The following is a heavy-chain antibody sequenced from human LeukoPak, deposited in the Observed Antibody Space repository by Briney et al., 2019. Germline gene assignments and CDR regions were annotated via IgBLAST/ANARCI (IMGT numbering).Heavy chain of an antibody. D-gene: IGHD2-21*02. Sequence: GGSLRLSCAASGFTFSSYGMHWVRQAPGKGLEWVAVISYDGSNKYCADSVKGRFTISRDNSKNTLYLQMNSLRAEDTAVYYCAKSRSVVVTVGGDYWGQGTLVTVSS. CDR2: ISYDGSNK. J-gene: IGHJ4*02. V-gene: IGHV3-30*18. CDR3: AKSRSVVVTVGGDY. CDR1: GFTFSSYG.